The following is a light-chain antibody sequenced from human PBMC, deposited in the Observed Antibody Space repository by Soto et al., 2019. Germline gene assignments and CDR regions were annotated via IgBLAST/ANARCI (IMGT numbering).Light chain of an antibody. Sequence: DIVMTQSPASLAVSLGGRATVNCKSSQSVLHSSNNKNYLDWYQQQPGQAPKLLIYWASIRESGVPDRFSGSGCGTDFTLTISSLQAEDVAVYYCQQYYSTPLSFGGGTKVEIK. CDR1: QSVLHSSNNKNY. CDR2: WAS. J-gene: IGKJ4*01. CDR3: QQYYSTPLS. V-gene: IGKV4-1*01.